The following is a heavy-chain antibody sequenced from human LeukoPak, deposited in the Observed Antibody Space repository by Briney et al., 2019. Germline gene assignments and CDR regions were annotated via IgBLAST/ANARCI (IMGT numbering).Heavy chain of an antibody. CDR3: ARAPLGDQLLVAFDI. J-gene: IGHJ3*02. V-gene: IGHV4-30-4*08. Sequence: PSQTLSLTCTVSGGSISSGDYYWSWIRQPPGKGLEWIGYIYYSGSTYYNPSLKSRVTISVDTSKNQFSLKLSSVTAADTAVYYCARAPLGDQLLVAFDIWGQGTMVTVSS. CDR2: IYYSGST. CDR1: GGSISSGDYY. D-gene: IGHD2-2*01.